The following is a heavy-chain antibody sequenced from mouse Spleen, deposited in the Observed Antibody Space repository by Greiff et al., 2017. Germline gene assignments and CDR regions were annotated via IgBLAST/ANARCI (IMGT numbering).Heavy chain of an antibody. Sequence: EVMLVESGGGLVKPGGSLKLSCAASGFTFSSYAMSWVRQTPEKRLEWVATISDGGSYTYYPDNVKGRFTISRDNAKNNLYLQMSHLKSEDTAMYYCARDRGYGNYWDYWGQGTTLTVSS. CDR2: ISDGGSYT. J-gene: IGHJ2*01. V-gene: IGHV5-4*01. CDR1: GFTFSSYA. D-gene: IGHD2-1*01. CDR3: ARDRGYGNYWDY.